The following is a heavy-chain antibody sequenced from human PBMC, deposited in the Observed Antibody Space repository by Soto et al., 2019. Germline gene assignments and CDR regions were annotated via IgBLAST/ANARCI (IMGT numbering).Heavy chain of an antibody. CDR2: ISSSSSYI. CDR3: ASGPYCSSTSCYADYYYYYMDV. D-gene: IGHD2-2*01. CDR1: GFTFSSYS. J-gene: IGHJ6*03. Sequence: GSLRLSCAASGFTFSSYSMNWVRQAPGKGLEWVSSISSSSSYIYYADSVKGRFTISRDNAKNSLYLQMNSLRAEDTAVYYCASGPYCSSTSCYADYYYYYMDVWGKGTTVTVSS. V-gene: IGHV3-21*01.